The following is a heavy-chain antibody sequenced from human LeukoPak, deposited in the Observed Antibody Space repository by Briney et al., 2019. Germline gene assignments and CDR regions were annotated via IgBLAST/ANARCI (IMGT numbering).Heavy chain of an antibody. CDR3: AKRGVVIRVILVGFHKEAYYFDS. D-gene: IGHD3-22*01. V-gene: IGHV3-23*01. CDR2: ISGSGGRT. J-gene: IGHJ4*02. CDR1: GITLSNYG. Sequence: PGGSPRLSCAVSGITLSNYGMSRVRQAPGKGLEWVAGISGSGGRTNYADAVKGRFTISRDNAKNTLFLQMNSLRVEDTAVYFCAKRGVVIRVILVGFHKEAYYFDSWGQGALVTVSS.